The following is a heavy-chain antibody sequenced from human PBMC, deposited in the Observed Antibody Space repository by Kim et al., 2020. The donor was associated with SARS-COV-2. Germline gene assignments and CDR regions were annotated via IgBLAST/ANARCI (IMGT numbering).Heavy chain of an antibody. CDR1: GGSISSGGYY. CDR2: IYYSGST. D-gene: IGHD3-9*01. J-gene: IGHJ5*02. V-gene: IGHV4-31*03. Sequence: SETLSLTCTVSGGSISSGGYYWSWIRQHPGKGLEWIGYIYYSGSTYYNPSLKSRVTISVDTSKNQFSLKLSSVTAADTAVYYCARAADTSPIYYDILTGYGNNWLDPWGQGTLVTVSS. CDR3: ARAADTSPIYYDILTGYGNNWLDP.